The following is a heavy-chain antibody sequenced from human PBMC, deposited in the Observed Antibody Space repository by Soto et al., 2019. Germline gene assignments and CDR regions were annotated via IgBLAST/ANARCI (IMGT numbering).Heavy chain of an antibody. CDR2: IYYSGST. V-gene: IGHV4-59*01. J-gene: IGHJ6*02. D-gene: IGHD6-13*01. CDR3: ARDGSIAAAVTDYYGMDV. CDR1: GGSISSYY. Sequence: PSETLSLTCTVSGGSISSYYWSWSRQPPGKGLEWIGYIYYSGSTNYNPSLKSRVTISVDTSKNQFSLKLSSVTAADTAVYYCARDGSIAAAVTDYYGMDVWGQGTTVTVS.